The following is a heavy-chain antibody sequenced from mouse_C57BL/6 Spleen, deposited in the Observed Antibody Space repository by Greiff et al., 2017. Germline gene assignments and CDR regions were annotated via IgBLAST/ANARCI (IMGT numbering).Heavy chain of an antibody. CDR3: ARDYGSSYEGFAY. CDR1: GFNIKNTY. CDR2: IDPANGNT. D-gene: IGHD1-1*01. V-gene: IGHV14-3*01. J-gene: IGHJ3*01. Sequence: VQLQQSVAELVRPGASVKLSCTASGFNIKNTYMHWVKQRPEQGLEWIGRIDPANGNTKYAPKFQSKATITADTSSNTAYLQLSSLTSEDTAIYYCARDYGSSYEGFAYWGQGTLVTVSA.